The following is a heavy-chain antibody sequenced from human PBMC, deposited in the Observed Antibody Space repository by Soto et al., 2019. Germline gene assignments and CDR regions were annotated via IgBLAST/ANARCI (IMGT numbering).Heavy chain of an antibody. CDR3: ATGITMIVVVTRGFDH. V-gene: IGHV1-3*01. D-gene: IGHD3-22*01. J-gene: IGHJ4*02. CDR2: INAGNGNT. CDR1: GYTFTSYA. Sequence: GASVKVSCKASGYTFTSYAMHWVRQAPGQRLEWMGWINAGNGNTKYSQKFQGRVTMTEDTSTDTAYMELSSLRSEDTAVYYCATGITMIVVVTRGFDHWGQGTLVPVA.